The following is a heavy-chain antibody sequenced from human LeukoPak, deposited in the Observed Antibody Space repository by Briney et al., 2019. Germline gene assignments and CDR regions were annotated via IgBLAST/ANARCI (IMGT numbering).Heavy chain of an antibody. CDR3: ARGSSPPDY. V-gene: IGHV3-30*03. CDR2: ISYDGSNK. D-gene: IGHD6-13*01. J-gene: IGHJ4*02. Sequence: GGSLRLSCAASGFTFSSYSMNWVRQAPGKGLEWVAVISYDGSNKYYADSVKGRFTISRDNAKNSLYLQLNSLRVEDTAVYYCARGSSPPDYWGQGTLVTVSS. CDR1: GFTFSSYS.